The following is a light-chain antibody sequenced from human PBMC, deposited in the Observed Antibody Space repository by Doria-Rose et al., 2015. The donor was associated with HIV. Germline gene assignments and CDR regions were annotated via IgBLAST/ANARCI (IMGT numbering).Light chain of an antibody. V-gene: IGKV1-39*01. CDR3: QQSFSTPRT. Sequence: DIRLTQSPSSLSASVGDRVTITCQASQNINGFLNWYQQKPGKVPKVLIYAASSLQSGVPSRFSGSGSGTDFTLTISSLQPEDFATYYCQQSFSTPRTFGQGTKVGIK. J-gene: IGKJ1*01. CDR2: AAS. CDR1: QNINGF.